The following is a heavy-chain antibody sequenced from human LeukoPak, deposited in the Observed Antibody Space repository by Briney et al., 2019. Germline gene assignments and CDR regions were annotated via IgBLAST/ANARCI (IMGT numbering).Heavy chain of an antibody. Sequence: PGGSLRLSCAASGFTFSSYAMHWVRQAPGKGLEWVAVISYDGSNKYYADSVKGRFTISRDNSKNTLYLQMNSLRAEDTAVYYCAKDHGFGEFYYYMDVWGKGTTVTISS. V-gene: IGHV3-30*04. D-gene: IGHD3-10*01. CDR2: ISYDGSNK. CDR1: GFTFSSYA. CDR3: AKDHGFGEFYYYMDV. J-gene: IGHJ6*03.